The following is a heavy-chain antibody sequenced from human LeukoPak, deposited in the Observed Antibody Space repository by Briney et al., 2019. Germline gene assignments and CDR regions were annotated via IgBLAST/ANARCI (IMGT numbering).Heavy chain of an antibody. V-gene: IGHV3-11*01. CDR2: ISSSGGTI. CDR3: ARDRGYGMDV. CDR1: GFTFSDYS. J-gene: IGHJ6*02. Sequence: GGSLRLSCAASGFTFSDYSMSWIRQAAGKGLECLSYISSSGGTIYYADSVKGRFTISRDNARNSLYLQMNSLTADDTAVYYCARDRGYGMDVWGQGTTVTVSS.